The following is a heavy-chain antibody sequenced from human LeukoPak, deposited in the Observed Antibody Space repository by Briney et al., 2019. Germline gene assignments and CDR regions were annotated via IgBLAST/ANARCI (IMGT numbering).Heavy chain of an antibody. V-gene: IGHV4-59*01. CDR3: ARGGVAAEHFDY. D-gene: IGHD3-10*01. CDR1: GGSISSYY. CDR2: IYYRGST. J-gene: IGHJ4*02. Sequence: KSSETLSLTCTVSGGSISSYYLSWIRQPPGEGLEWVGYIYYRGSTNYNPSLKSRVTISVDTSKKQFSLKLSSVTAADTAVYYCARGGVAAEHFDYWGQGTLVTVSS.